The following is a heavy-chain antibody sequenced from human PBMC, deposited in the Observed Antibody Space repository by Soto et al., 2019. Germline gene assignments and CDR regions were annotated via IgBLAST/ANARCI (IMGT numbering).Heavy chain of an antibody. CDR2: ISYDGSNK. J-gene: IGHJ4*02. CDR1: GVTFSSYG. D-gene: IGHD6-13*01. Sequence: PXGSLILSCSAAGVTFSSYGMHWVRQAPGKGLEWVAVISYDGSNKYYADSVKGRFTISRDNSKNTLYLQMNSLRAEDTAVYYCAKPQYSSSWYNYFDYWGQGTLVTVSS. CDR3: AKPQYSSSWYNYFDY. V-gene: IGHV3-30*18.